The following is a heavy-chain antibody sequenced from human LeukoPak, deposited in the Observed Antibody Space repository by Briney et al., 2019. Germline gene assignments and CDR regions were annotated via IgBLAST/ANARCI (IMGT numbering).Heavy chain of an antibody. CDR1: GFTFSSYA. Sequence: QPGRSLRLSCAPSGFTFSSYAMHWVRQAPGKGLEYVSAISSNGGSTYYANSVKGRFTISRDNSKNTVYFQMGSLRDEDMAVYYCARYSSSSEGFDYWGQGTLVTVSS. CDR2: ISSNGGST. CDR3: ARYSSSSEGFDY. J-gene: IGHJ4*02. D-gene: IGHD6-6*01. V-gene: IGHV3-64*01.